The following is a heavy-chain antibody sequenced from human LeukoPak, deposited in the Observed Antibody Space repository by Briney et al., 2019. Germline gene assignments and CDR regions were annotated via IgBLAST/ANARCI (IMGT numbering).Heavy chain of an antibody. V-gene: IGHV3-48*03. Sequence: QPGGSLRLSCAASGFTFSSYEMNWVRQAPGKGLEWVSYITLSSSTTYYADSVKGRFTISRDNAKNSLYLQMNSLRAEDTAVYYCASITMIVVVAGFPYMDVWGKGTTVTVSS. CDR2: ITLSSSTT. CDR3: ASITMIVVVAGFPYMDV. CDR1: GFTFSSYE. D-gene: IGHD3-22*01. J-gene: IGHJ6*03.